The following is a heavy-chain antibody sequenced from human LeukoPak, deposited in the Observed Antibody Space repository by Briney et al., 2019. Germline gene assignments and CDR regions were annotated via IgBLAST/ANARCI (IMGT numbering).Heavy chain of an antibody. Sequence: ASVKVSCKASGYTFTSYGISWVRQAPGQGLEWMGWISAYNGNTNYAQKLQGRVTMTTDTSTSTAYMELRSLRSDDTAVYYCARARSYDSNGYSYFDYWGQGTLVTVSS. D-gene: IGHD3-22*01. J-gene: IGHJ4*02. V-gene: IGHV1-18*01. CDR3: ARARSYDSNGYSYFDY. CDR2: ISAYNGNT. CDR1: GYTFTSYG.